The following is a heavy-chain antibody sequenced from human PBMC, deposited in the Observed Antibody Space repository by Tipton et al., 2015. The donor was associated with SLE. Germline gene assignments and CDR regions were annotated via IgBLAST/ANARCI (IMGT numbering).Heavy chain of an antibody. Sequence: TLSLTCTVSGDSISSGSYYWSWIRQPAGKGLEWIGNIYYDGTAYSTPSLESRVSISVDTSKNQVSLRLASVTAADTAVYYCARFHRVRADLDHWGQGTLVTVSS. D-gene: IGHD3-3*01. V-gene: IGHV4-39*07. CDR3: ARFHRVRADLDH. J-gene: IGHJ4*02. CDR2: IYYDGTA. CDR1: GDSISSGSYY.